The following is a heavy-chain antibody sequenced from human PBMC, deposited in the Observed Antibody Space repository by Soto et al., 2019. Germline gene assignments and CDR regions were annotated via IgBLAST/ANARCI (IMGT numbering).Heavy chain of an antibody. CDR1: GFTFSSYA. CDR2: ISGSGGST. V-gene: IGHV3-23*01. Sequence: EVQLLESGGGLVQPGGSLRLSCAASGFTFSSYAMSWVRQAPGKGLEWVSAISGSGGSTYYADSVKGRFTISRDNSKNTLYLQMNSLRAEDTAVYYCAKAFGYSYGYSDYYYGMDVWGQGTTVTVSS. J-gene: IGHJ6*02. D-gene: IGHD5-18*01. CDR3: AKAFGYSYGYSDYYYGMDV.